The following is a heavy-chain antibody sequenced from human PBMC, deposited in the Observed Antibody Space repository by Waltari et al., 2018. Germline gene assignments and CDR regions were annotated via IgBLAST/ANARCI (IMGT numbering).Heavy chain of an antibody. J-gene: IGHJ3*02. Sequence: QVQLVQSGAEVKKPGASVKVSCKASGYTFTSYDINWVRQATGQGLEWMGWMNPNSGKTGKAQKCQGRVTMTRNTSISTAYMELSSLGSEDTAVYYCARGRFPVGFLEPDAFDIWGQGTMVTVSS. D-gene: IGHD3-3*01. CDR3: ARGRFPVGFLEPDAFDI. CDR1: GYTFTSYD. V-gene: IGHV1-8*01. CDR2: MNPNSGKT.